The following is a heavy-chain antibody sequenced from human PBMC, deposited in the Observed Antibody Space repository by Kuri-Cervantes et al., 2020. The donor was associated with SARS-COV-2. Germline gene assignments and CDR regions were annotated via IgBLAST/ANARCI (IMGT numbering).Heavy chain of an antibody. V-gene: IGHV1-8*01. Sequence: ASVKVSCKASGYTFTSYDINWVRQATGQGLEWMGWMNPNSGNTGYAQKFQGRVTMTRNTSISTAYMELSSLRAEDTAVYYCAKGGEAAAVGAFDIWGQGTMVTVSS. J-gene: IGHJ3*02. CDR1: GYTFTSYD. CDR3: AKGGEAAAVGAFDI. D-gene: IGHD6-13*01. CDR2: MNPNSGNT.